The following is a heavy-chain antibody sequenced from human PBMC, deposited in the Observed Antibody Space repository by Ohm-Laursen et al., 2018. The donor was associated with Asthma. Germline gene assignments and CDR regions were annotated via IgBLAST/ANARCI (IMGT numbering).Heavy chain of an antibody. CDR2: ISTASSFI. D-gene: IGHD6-13*01. Sequence: SLRLSCAASGYTFSRYSIHWVRQIPGKRLEWVASISTASSFIYYADSVRGRFTTSRDNAKNSLYLQMNNLRDEDTAVYYCARADSSNWDFDYWGPGTQVTVSS. CDR1: GYTFSRYS. J-gene: IGHJ4*02. CDR3: ARADSSNWDFDY. V-gene: IGHV3-21*01.